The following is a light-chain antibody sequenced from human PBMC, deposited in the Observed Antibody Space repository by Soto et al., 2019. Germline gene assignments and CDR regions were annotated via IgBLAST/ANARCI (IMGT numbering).Light chain of an antibody. J-gene: IGLJ1*01. CDR1: SSDIGSYNY. Sequence: QSALTQPASVSGSPGQSITVSCTGTSSDIGSYNYVSWYQQRPGKAPKLMIYEVSNRPSGVSNRFSGSKSGNTASLTISGLQAEDEADYYCSSYTTSSARVFGTGTKLT. CDR3: SSYTTSSARV. V-gene: IGLV2-14*01. CDR2: EVS.